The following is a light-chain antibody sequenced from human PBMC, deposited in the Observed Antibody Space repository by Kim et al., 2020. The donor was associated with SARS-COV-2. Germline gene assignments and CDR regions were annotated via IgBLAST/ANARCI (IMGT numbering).Light chain of an antibody. Sequence: QSVLTQPPSVSGAPGQRVTISCTGISSNIGAGYEVHWYQQLPGTAPKLLIYGDINRPSGVPDRFSGSKSGTSASLAITGLQTEDVADYYCQSYDNSLSGYVLGTGTKVTV. J-gene: IGLJ1*01. CDR2: GDI. V-gene: IGLV1-40*01. CDR3: QSYDNSLSGYV. CDR1: SSNIGAGYE.